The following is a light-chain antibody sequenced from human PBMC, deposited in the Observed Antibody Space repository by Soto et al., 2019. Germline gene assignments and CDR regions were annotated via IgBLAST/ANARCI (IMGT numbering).Light chain of an antibody. CDR2: EVS. V-gene: IGLV2-14*01. J-gene: IGLJ1*01. CDR1: SSDVGGYEY. CDR3: SSYTAANTYV. Sequence: QPVLTQPASVSGSPGQSITISCTGTSSDVGGYEYVSWYQHHPGKAPKLMIYEVSNRPSGVSHRFSGSKSGNTASLTISGLQAEDEADYYCSSYTAANTYVFGTGTKVTVL.